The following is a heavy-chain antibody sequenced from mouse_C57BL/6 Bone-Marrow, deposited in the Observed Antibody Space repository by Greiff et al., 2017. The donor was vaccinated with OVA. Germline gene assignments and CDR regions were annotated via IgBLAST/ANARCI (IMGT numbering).Heavy chain of an antibody. CDR3: ARGDYSLAWFAY. J-gene: IGHJ3*01. CDR2: IHPNSGST. Sequence: QVQLQQPGAELVKPGASVKLSCKASGYTFTSYWMHWVKQRPGQGLEWIGMIHPNSGSTNYNEKFKSKATLTVDKSSSPAYMQRGSLTSEDSAVDDCARGDYSLAWFAYWGQGTLVTVSA. CDR1: GYTFTSYW. D-gene: IGHD2-12*01. V-gene: IGHV1-64*01.